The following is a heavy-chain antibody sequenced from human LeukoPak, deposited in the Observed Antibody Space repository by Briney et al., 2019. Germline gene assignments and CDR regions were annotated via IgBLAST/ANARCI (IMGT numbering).Heavy chain of an antibody. V-gene: IGHV4-59*01. CDR2: IYYSGST. CDR1: GGSFSGYY. J-gene: IGHJ3*02. CDR3: ARPHRAIDAFDI. Sequence: SETLSLTCAVYGGSFSGYYWSWIRQPPGKGLEWIGYIYYSGSTKYNPSLKSRVTISVDTSKNQFSLKLSSVTAADTAVYYCARPHRAIDAFDIWGQGTMVTVSS. D-gene: IGHD3-9*01.